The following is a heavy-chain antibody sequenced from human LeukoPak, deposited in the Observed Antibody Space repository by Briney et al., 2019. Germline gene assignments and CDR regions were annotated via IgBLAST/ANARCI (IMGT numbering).Heavy chain of an antibody. J-gene: IGHJ6*03. D-gene: IGHD6-13*01. CDR3: ARDSLDEQQLDYYYYMDV. CDR2: IKQDGSEE. V-gene: IGHV3-7*01. CDR1: GFTFSSYG. Sequence: PGGSLRLSCAASGFTFSSYGIHWVRQAPGKGLEWVANIKQDGSEEYYVDSVKGRFTISRDNAKNSLYLQMNSLRAEDTAVYYCARDSLDEQQLDYYYYMDVWGKGTTVTVSS.